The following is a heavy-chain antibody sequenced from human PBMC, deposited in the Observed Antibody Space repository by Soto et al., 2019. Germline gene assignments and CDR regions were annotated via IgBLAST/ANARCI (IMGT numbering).Heavy chain of an antibody. D-gene: IGHD3-10*01. J-gene: IGHJ6*02. CDR2: INSDGSST. CDR1: GFTFSSYW. CDR3: AREIMVRGVIDYYYGMDV. Sequence: GGSLRLSCAASGFTFSSYWMHWVRQAPGKGLVWVSRINSDGSSTSYADSVKGRFTISRDNAKNTLYLQMNSLRAEDTAVYYCAREIMVRGVIDYYYGMDVWGQGTTVTVAS. V-gene: IGHV3-74*01.